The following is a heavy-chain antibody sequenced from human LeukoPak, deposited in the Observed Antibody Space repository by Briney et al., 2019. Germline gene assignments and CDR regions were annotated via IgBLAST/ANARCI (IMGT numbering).Heavy chain of an antibody. D-gene: IGHD6-19*01. CDR1: GFSFSKYA. V-gene: IGHV3-30*03. CDR3: ARGVGSASYYYYGMDV. Sequence: GGSLRLSCEASGFSFSKYAVHWLRQSPGKGLEWVALVSHDGSKKDYVDSVRGRFTISRDNSKNTLFLQMSSLRAEDTAVYYCARGVGSASYYYYGMDVWGQGTTVTVSS. J-gene: IGHJ6*02. CDR2: VSHDGSKK.